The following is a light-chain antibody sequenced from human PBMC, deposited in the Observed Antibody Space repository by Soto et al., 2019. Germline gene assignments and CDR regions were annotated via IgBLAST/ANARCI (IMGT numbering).Light chain of an antibody. V-gene: IGLV3-1*01. J-gene: IGLJ2*01. Sequence: SYELTQPPSVSVSPGQTASITCSGDKLWDKFASWHQQMPGQSPVLVIYQDSKRPSGIPERFSGSKSGNTATLTISGTQAMDEADYFCQAWDSSTEVVFGGGTKLTDL. CDR3: QAWDSSTEVV. CDR1: KLWDKF. CDR2: QDS.